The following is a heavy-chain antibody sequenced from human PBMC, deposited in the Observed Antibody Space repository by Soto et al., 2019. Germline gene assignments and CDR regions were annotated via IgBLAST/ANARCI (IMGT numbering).Heavy chain of an antibody. Sequence: ASVKVSCKASGYTFTSYDINWVRQATGQGLEWMGWMNPNSGNTGYAQKFQGRVTMTRNTSISTAYMELSSLRSEDTAVYYCARGPPLWWLRDGRSGYPDYYYGMDVWGQGTTVTVSS. V-gene: IGHV1-8*01. CDR2: MNPNSGNT. CDR1: GYTFTSYD. CDR3: ARGPPLWWLRDGRSGYPDYYYGMDV. D-gene: IGHD5-12*01. J-gene: IGHJ6*02.